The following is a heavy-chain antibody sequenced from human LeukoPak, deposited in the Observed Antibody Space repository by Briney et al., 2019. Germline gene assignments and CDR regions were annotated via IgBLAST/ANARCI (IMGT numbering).Heavy chain of an antibody. V-gene: IGHV3-23*01. CDR2: ISGSGGST. CDR3: AKPPERITMVRGVIITLGVVEDY. Sequence: GGSLRLSCAASGFTFSSYWMSWVRQAPGKGLEWVSAISGSGGSTYYADSVKGRFTISRDNSKNTLYLQMNSLRAEDTAVYYCAKPPERITMVRGVIITLGVVEDYWGQGTLVTVSS. D-gene: IGHD3-10*01. J-gene: IGHJ4*02. CDR1: GFTFSSYW.